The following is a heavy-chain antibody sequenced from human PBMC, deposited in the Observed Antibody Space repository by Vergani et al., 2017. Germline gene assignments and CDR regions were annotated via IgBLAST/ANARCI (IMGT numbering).Heavy chain of an antibody. Sequence: QLQLQESGPGLVKPSETLSLTCTVSGYSISSGYYWGWIRQPPGKGLEWIGSIYHSGSTYYNPSLKSRVTISVDTSKNQFSLKLSSVTAADTAVYYCARDTRDDYSYYFDYWGQGTLVTVSS. CDR3: ARDTRDDYSYYFDY. CDR2: IYHSGST. J-gene: IGHJ4*02. V-gene: IGHV4-38-2*02. CDR1: GYSISSGYY. D-gene: IGHD4-11*01.